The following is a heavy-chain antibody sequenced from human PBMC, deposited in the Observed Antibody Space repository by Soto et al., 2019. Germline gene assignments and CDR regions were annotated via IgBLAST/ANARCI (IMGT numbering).Heavy chain of an antibody. Sequence: GGSLRLSCAASGFTFSSYAMSWVRQAPGKGLEWVSAISGSGGSTYYADSVKGRFTISRDNSKNTLYLQMNSLRAEDTAVYYCAKGGGADGRFLEWLLFDYWGQGTLVTVSS. D-gene: IGHD3-3*01. CDR1: GFTFSSYA. J-gene: IGHJ4*02. CDR3: AKGGGADGRFLEWLLFDY. V-gene: IGHV3-23*01. CDR2: ISGSGGST.